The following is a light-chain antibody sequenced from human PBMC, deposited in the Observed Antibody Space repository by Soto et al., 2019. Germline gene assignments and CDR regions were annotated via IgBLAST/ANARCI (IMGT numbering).Light chain of an antibody. J-gene: IGLJ2*01. CDR3: VLYMGSVPV. CDR2: RTN. CDR1: SGSVCTNYY. Sequence: QTVVTQEPSFSVSPGGTVTLTCDLSSGSVCTNYYPSWYQQTPGQAPRTLIYRTNTRSSGVPDRFSGSILGNKAALTITGAQADDESDYYCVLYMGSVPVFGGGTQLTVL. V-gene: IGLV8-61*01.